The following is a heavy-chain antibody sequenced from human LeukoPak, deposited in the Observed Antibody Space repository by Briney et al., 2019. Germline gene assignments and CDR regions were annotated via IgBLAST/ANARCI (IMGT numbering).Heavy chain of an antibody. CDR2: VGGGGTT. Sequence: GESLRLSCAASGFMFKNHAMTWVRQAPGRGLEWVSSVGGGGTTYYADSVKGRFTVSRDNSKSMLYLQMNSLRADDSAVYFCAKTFREEAGNWFLSFDFWGQGTLVTVSS. CDR1: GFMFKNHA. J-gene: IGHJ4*02. CDR3: AKTFREEAGNWFLSFDF. D-gene: IGHD1-1*01. V-gene: IGHV3-23*01.